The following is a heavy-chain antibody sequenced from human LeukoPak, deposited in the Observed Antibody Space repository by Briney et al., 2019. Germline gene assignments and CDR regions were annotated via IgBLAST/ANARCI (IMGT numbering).Heavy chain of an antibody. J-gene: IGHJ4*02. CDR2: IYHSESA. Sequence: SQTLSLTCTVSGGSISSGYYWGWIRQPPGKGLEWIGSIYHSESADYNPSLKSRVTISVDTSRNQFSLKLSSVTAADTAVYYCAVNLYSSGWYSDYWGQGTLVTVSS. CDR3: AVNLYSSGWYSDY. CDR1: GGSISSGYY. V-gene: IGHV4-38-2*02. D-gene: IGHD6-19*01.